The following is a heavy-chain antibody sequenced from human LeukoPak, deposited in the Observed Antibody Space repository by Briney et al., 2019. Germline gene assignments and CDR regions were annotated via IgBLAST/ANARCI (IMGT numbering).Heavy chain of an antibody. V-gene: IGHV4-61*02. D-gene: IGHD2-21*02. CDR2: IYTSGST. CDR3: ARESPGVTAKNDY. Sequence: SLTLSLTCTVSGGSISSGSYYWSWIRQPAGKGREWIGRIYTSGSTNYNPSLKSRVTISVDTSKNQFSLKLSSVTAADTAVYYCARESPGVTAKNDYWGQGTLVTVSS. J-gene: IGHJ4*02. CDR1: GGSISSGSYY.